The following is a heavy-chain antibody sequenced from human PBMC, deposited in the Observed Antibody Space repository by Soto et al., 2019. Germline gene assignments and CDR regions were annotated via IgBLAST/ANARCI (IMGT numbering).Heavy chain of an antibody. CDR3: AHIGITTWFAY. CDR2: IYWDDDK. J-gene: IGHJ4*02. Sequence: QITLKESGPTLVKPTQTLTLTCTFSGFSLSTRGVGVGWIRQPPGKALEWLALIYWDDDKRYSPFLKSRLTITKDTSKNQVVLTMTNMDPVDTGTYYCAHIGITTWFAYWGQGTLFTVSS. D-gene: IGHD1-20*01. V-gene: IGHV2-5*02. CDR1: GFSLSTRGVG.